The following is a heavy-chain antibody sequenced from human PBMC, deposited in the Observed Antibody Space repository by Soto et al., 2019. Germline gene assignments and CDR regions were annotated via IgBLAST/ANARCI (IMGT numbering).Heavy chain of an antibody. CDR1: GYSFAGYW. CDR2: IDPSDSQT. D-gene: IGHD3-22*01. Sequence: GESLKISCKGSGYSFAGYWITWVRQKPGKGLECMGRIDPSDSQTYYSPSFRGHVTISATKSITTVFLQWSSLRASDTAMYYCARQIYDSDTGPNFQYYFESWGQGTPVTVSS. V-gene: IGHV5-10-1*01. J-gene: IGHJ4*02. CDR3: ARQIYDSDTGPNFQYYFES.